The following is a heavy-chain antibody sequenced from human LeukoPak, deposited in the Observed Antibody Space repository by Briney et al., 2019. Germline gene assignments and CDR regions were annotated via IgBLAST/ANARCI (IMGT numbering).Heavy chain of an antibody. V-gene: IGHV4-39*07. CDR2: IYHSGST. CDR3: ARVRTYCSGGSCYPPYNWFDP. J-gene: IGHJ5*02. Sequence: SETLSLTCTVSGGSISSSSYYWGWIRQPPGKGLEWIGSIYHSGSTYYNPSLKSRVTISVDTSKNQFSLKLSSVTAADTAVYYCARVRTYCSGGSCYPPYNWFDPWGQGTLVTVSS. D-gene: IGHD2-15*01. CDR1: GGSISSSSYY.